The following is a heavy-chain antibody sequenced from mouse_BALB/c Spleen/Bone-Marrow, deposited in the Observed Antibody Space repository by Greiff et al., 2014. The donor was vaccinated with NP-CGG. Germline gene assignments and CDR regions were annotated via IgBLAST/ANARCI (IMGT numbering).Heavy chain of an antibody. CDR1: VSTFTHSW. CDR2: LYPFDSYT. D-gene: IGHD2-14*01. CDR3: TRGYDYFDY. Sequence: VPLPPSLAALFLPVASVTLSFPSSVSTFTHSWIHWVKPRPGQGLEWIGNLYPFDSYTNYNQKFKDKATLTVDKSSSTAYMQLDSPTSEDSAVYYCTRGYDYFDYWGQGTTLTVSS. J-gene: IGHJ2*01. V-gene: IGHV1-69*01.